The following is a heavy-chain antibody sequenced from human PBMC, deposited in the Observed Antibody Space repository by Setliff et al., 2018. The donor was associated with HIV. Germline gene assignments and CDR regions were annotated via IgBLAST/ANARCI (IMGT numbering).Heavy chain of an antibody. CDR3: ARDLWRVGATGYYFDY. CDR2: INWNGGST. J-gene: IGHJ4*02. Sequence: GSLRLSCAASGFTFDDYGMSWVRQAPGKGLEWVSGINWNGGSTGYADSVKGRSTISRDNAKNSLYLQMNSLRAEDTALYYCARDLWRVGATGYYFDYWGQGTLVTVSS. D-gene: IGHD1-26*01. CDR1: GFTFDDYG. V-gene: IGHV3-20*04.